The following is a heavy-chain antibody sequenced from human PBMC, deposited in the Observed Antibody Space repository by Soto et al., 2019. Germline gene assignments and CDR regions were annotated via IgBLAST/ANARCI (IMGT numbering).Heavy chain of an antibody. CDR1: GFTFSSYG. Sequence: QVQLVESGGGVVQPGRSLRLSCAASGFTFSSYGMHWVRQAPGKGLEWVAVISYDGSEKYYADSVKGRFTISRDNPKNTPNLQMNSLRADDTAEYYCAKALGELSPESYDYWGQGTLITVSS. CDR3: AKALGELSPESYDY. D-gene: IGHD3-16*02. V-gene: IGHV3-30*18. CDR2: ISYDGSEK. J-gene: IGHJ4*02.